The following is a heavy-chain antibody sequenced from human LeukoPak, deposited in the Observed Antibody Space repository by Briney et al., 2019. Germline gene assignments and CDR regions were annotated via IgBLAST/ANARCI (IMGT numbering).Heavy chain of an antibody. D-gene: IGHD6-13*01. CDR1: GASISSYY. J-gene: IGHJ4*02. CDR3: ARDLGISTRIVDY. CDR2: VYSSGRT. V-gene: IGHV4-4*07. Sequence: SXXLSLTCTVSGASISSYYWRWIRQPAGKGLEWIGRVYSSGRTNYNISLKSGVTISVDKSKRQFSLKLNSVTAADTAVYYCARDLGISTRIVDYWGQGILVTVSS.